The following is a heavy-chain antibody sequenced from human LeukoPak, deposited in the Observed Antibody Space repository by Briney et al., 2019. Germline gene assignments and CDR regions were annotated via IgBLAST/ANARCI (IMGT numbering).Heavy chain of an antibody. V-gene: IGHV4-61*01. J-gene: IGHJ4*02. CDR2: IYYSGST. Sequence: IPSETLSLTCTVSGGSVSSGSYYWSWIRQPPGKGLEWIGYIYYSGSTNYNPSLKSRVTISVDTSRNQFSLKLSSVTAADTAVYYCARSFGSGSYFFDYWGQGTLVTVSS. CDR3: ARSFGSGSYFFDY. D-gene: IGHD3-10*01. CDR1: GGSVSSGSYY.